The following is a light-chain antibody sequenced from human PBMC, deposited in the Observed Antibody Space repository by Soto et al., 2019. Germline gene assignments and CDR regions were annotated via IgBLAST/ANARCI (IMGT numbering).Light chain of an antibody. CDR2: GAS. J-gene: IGKJ1*01. Sequence: EIVMTQSPATLSVSPGERATLSCRASQSVSSNLAWYQQKPGQAPRLLIYGASTRATGIPARFSGSGSGTEFTLTISRRQSEDFAVYYCQQYNKWPHINFGKGTKVDI. V-gene: IGKV3-15*01. CDR1: QSVSSN. CDR3: QQYNKWPHIN.